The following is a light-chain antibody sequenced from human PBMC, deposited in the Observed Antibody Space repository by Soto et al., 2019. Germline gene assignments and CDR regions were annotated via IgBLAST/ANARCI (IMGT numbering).Light chain of an antibody. V-gene: IGLV1-40*01. J-gene: IGLJ1*01. Sequence: QSVLTQPPSVSGAPGQRVTITCTGGSSNIGAGYHVHWYQQLPRTAPKLLIFDNNNRPSGVPDRFSGSKSGTSASMAITGLQAEDEADYYCLSYDSSLRAYVFGTGTKVTVL. CDR2: DNN. CDR3: LSYDSSLRAYV. CDR1: SSNIGAGYH.